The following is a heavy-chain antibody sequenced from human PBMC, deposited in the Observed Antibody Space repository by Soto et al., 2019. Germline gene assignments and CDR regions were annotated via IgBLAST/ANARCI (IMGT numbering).Heavy chain of an antibody. CDR3: GRSGSSCNLREFDS. V-gene: IGHV1-18*01. J-gene: IGHJ4*02. Sequence: QVQLVQSGGEVKKPGASVKFSCKASAYTCTNYGISRVRQAPGQGRGWMGWISAYNGNINYAQKFRGRVTMTTDAYASSAYLEVRSLRTDDPAVYYCGRSGSSCNLREFDSWGQGTLVSVSS. CDR2: ISAYNGNI. D-gene: IGHD6-13*01. CDR1: AYTCTNYG.